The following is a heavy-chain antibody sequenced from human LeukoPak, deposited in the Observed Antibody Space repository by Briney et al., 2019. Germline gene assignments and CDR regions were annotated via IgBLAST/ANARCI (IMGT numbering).Heavy chain of an antibody. Sequence: GGSLRLSCAASGFTFSSYAMSWVRQASGKGLEWVSAIKGSGGSTYYADSVKGRFTISRDNSKNTLYLQMNSLRAEDTAVYYCAKDRALITMIPFDYWGQGTLVTVSS. CDR1: GFTFSSYA. CDR2: IKGSGGST. V-gene: IGHV3-23*01. CDR3: AKDRALITMIPFDY. D-gene: IGHD3-22*01. J-gene: IGHJ4*02.